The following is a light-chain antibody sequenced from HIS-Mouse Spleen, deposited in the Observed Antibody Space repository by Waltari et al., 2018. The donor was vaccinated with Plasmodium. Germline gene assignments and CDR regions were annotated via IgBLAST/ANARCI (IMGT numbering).Light chain of an antibody. CDR1: SRDVGVYSY. Sequence: QSALPQPPSASGSPGRLVTLSCTGTSRDVGVYSYFSWSQQHPGQAPNLMIYETSKPPSGVPDRFSGSKSGNTASLTVSVLQAEDEADYYCSSYAGSNNLVFGGGTKLTVL. J-gene: IGLJ2*01. CDR3: SSYAGSNNLV. V-gene: IGLV2-8*01. CDR2: ETS.